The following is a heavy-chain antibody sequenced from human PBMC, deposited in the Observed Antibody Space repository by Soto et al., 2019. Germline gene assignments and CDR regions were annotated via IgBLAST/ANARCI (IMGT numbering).Heavy chain of an antibody. Sequence: ASVKVSCKASGYTFTSYGISWVRQAPGQGLEWMGGIIPIFGTANYAQKFQGRVTITADESTSTAYMELSSLRSEDTAVYYCARDVDDYGGKRLDYWGQGTLVTVSS. CDR2: IIPIFGTA. CDR3: ARDVDDYGGKRLDY. J-gene: IGHJ4*02. D-gene: IGHD4-17*01. V-gene: IGHV1-69*13. CDR1: GYTFTSYG.